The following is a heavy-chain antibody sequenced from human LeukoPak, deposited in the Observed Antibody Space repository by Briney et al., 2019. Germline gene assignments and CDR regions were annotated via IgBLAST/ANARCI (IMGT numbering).Heavy chain of an antibody. CDR3: ARHLKKAFGVVIPRPNWFDP. Sequence: PSETLSLTCTVSGGSLSSSSYYWGWIRQPPGKGLEWIGSIYYSGSTYYNPSLKSRVTISVDTSKNQFSLKLSSVTAADTAVYYCARHLKKAFGVVIPRPNWFDPWGQGTLVTVSS. V-gene: IGHV4-39*01. CDR2: IYYSGST. CDR1: GGSLSSSSYY. D-gene: IGHD3-3*01. J-gene: IGHJ5*02.